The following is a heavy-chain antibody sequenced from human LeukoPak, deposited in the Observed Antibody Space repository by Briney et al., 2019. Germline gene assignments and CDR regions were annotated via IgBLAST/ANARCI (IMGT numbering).Heavy chain of an antibody. CDR2: ISSSGSTI. CDR3: ARRSSRSFDY. V-gene: IGHV3-48*03. D-gene: IGHD2-2*01. Sequence: GGSLRLSCAASGFTFSSYEMNWVRQAPGKGLEWVSYISSSGSTIYYADSVEGRFTISRDNAKNSLCLQMNSLRAEDTAVYYCARRSSRSFDYWGQGTLVTVSS. CDR1: GFTFSSYE. J-gene: IGHJ4*02.